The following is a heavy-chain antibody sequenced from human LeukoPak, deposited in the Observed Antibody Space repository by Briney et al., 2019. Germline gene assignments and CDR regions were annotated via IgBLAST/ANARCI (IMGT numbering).Heavy chain of an antibody. J-gene: IGHJ4*02. CDR2: IYYSGST. D-gene: IGHD3-22*01. V-gene: IGHV4-59*01. CDR3: AAGVYYYDSSGYIPGLDY. Sequence: SETLSLTCTVSGGSISSYYWSWIRQPPGKGLEWIGYIYYSGSTNYNPSLKSRVTISVDTSKNQFSLKLSSVTAADTAVYYCAAGVYYYDSSGYIPGLDYWAREPWSPSPQ. CDR1: GGSISSYY.